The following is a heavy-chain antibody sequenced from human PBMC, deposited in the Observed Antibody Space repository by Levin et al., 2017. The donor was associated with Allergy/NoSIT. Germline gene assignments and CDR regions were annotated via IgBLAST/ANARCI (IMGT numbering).Heavy chain of an antibody. CDR2: IRGSGSRT. Sequence: PGGSLRLSCAASGFTFTTYDMSWVRQAPGKGLEWVSAIRGSGSRTFYADSVKGRFTISRDNSKNPVSLQMNSLRVEETAVYCGAPGIGVTGSPTDCWGQGALVTVSS. CDR3: APGIGVTGSPTDC. J-gene: IGHJ4*02. D-gene: IGHD6-13*01. V-gene: IGHV3-23*01. CDR1: GFTFTTYD.